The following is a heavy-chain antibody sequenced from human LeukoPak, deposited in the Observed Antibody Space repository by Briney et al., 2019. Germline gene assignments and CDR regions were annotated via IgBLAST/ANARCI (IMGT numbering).Heavy chain of an antibody. CDR2: IYYSGST. CDR1: GGSVSSGSYY. D-gene: IGHD3-22*01. Sequence: SETLSLTCTVSGGSVSSGSYYWSWIRQPPGKGLEWVGYIYYSGSTYYNPSLKSRVTISVDTSKNQFSLKLSSVTAADTAVYYCARAITYYYDSSGYPPAPYYFDYWGQGTLVTVSS. V-gene: IGHV4-31*03. CDR3: ARAITYYYDSSGYPPAPYYFDY. J-gene: IGHJ4*02.